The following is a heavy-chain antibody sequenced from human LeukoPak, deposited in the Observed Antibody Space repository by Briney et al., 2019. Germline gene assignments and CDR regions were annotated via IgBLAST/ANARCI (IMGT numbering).Heavy chain of an antibody. J-gene: IGHJ5*02. D-gene: IGHD3-22*01. V-gene: IGHV4-39*07. CDR3: ARVPTLPYYYDSSGYANWFDP. CDR1: GGSVSSSSYY. Sequence: SETLSLTCTVSGGSVSSSSYYWGWIRQPPGKGLEWIGSIYYSGSTYYNPSLKSRVTISVDTSKNQFSLKLSSVTAADTAVYYCARVPTLPYYYDSSGYANWFDPWGQGTLVTVSS. CDR2: IYYSGST.